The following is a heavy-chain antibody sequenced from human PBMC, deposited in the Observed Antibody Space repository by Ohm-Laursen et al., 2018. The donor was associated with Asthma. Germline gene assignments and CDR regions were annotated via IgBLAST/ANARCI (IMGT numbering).Heavy chain of an antibody. CDR1: GYTFTNYD. CDR3: ARDRNDFWSGYFVSHRIRHQNWFDP. J-gene: IGHJ5*02. CDR2: MTPNSGNT. D-gene: IGHD3-3*01. V-gene: IGHV1-8*01. Sequence: ASVKVSCNASGYTFTNYDINWVRQATGQGLEWMGWMTPNSGNTGYAQKFQGRVTMTRNTSISTAYMELSTLRSEGTAVYYCARDRNDFWSGYFVSHRIRHQNWFDPWGQGTLVTVSS.